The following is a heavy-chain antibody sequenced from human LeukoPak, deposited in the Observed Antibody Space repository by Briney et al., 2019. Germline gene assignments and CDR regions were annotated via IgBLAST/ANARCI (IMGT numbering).Heavy chain of an antibody. V-gene: IGHV4-34*01. D-gene: IGHD6-19*01. CDR1: GYSISSGYY. J-gene: IGHJ4*02. CDR3: ARGRGYSSGWGKY. CDR2: TNHSGST. Sequence: SETLSLTCAVSGYSISSGYYWSWIRPPPGKGLEWIGETNHSGSTDYNPSLKSRVTISVDTSENQFSLKLSSVTAADTAVYYCARGRGYSSGWGKYWGQGTLVTVSS.